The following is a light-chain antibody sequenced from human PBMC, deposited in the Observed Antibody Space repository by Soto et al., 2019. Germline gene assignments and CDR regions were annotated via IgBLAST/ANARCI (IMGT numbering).Light chain of an antibody. V-gene: IGLV2-14*03. J-gene: IGLJ2*01. CDR1: SSDIGAYNY. CDR3: SSYTTNNTLV. CDR2: DVS. Sequence: QSALTQPASVSGSPGHSIAISCTGTSSDIGAYNYVSWYQQHPGKAPKLMIFDVSNRPSGVYNRFSGSKSGDTASLTISGLQAEDEADYYCSSYTTNNTLVFGGGTKLTVL.